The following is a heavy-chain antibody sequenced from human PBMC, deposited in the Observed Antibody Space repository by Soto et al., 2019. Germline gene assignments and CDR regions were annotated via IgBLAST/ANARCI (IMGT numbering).Heavy chain of an antibody. V-gene: IGHV1-18*01. J-gene: IGHJ4*02. Sequence: ASVKVSCKASGYTFTSYGISWVRQAPGQGLEWMGWISAYNGNTNYAQKLQGRVTRTTDTSTSTAYMELRSLRSDDTAVYYCARDVAVAGTSRLFDYWGQGTLVTVSS. CDR3: ARDVAVAGTSRLFDY. CDR1: GYTFTSYG. D-gene: IGHD6-19*01. CDR2: ISAYNGNT.